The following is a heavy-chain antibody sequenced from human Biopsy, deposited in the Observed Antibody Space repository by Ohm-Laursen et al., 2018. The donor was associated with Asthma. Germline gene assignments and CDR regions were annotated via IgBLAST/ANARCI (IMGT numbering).Heavy chain of an antibody. V-gene: IGHV3-7*01. CDR3: ARTFHFWSPYHAEHYQL. J-gene: IGHJ1*01. CDR2: IKHDGNEK. D-gene: IGHD3-3*02. CDR1: GFTFGDYW. Sequence: SLRLSCIASGFTFGDYWMSWVRQVPGKGLEWVANIKHDGNEKNHVDSLKGRFTISRDNAKNSLYLQMNSLRAEDTAVYYCARTFHFWSPYHAEHYQLWGQGTLVTVPP.